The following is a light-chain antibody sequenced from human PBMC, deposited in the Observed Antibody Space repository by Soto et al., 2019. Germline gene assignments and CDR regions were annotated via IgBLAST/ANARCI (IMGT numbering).Light chain of an antibody. CDR3: QQFAASPRT. J-gene: IGKJ1*01. CDR2: DTS. CDR1: QGIGDT. Sequence: EIVMTQSPATLSVSPGEGVTLSCRASQGIGDTLAWYQHKPGQTPRLLIYDTSTRATGVPARFSDSGSGTDFTLTISRLEPEDFAVYYCQQFAASPRTFGQGTKVDIK. V-gene: IGKV3-15*01.